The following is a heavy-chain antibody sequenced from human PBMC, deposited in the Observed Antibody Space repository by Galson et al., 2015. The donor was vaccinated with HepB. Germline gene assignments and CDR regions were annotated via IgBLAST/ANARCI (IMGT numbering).Heavy chain of an antibody. CDR2: IYHSGST. Sequence: ETLSLTCTVSGYSISSGYYWGWIRRPPGKGLEWIGSIYHSGSTYYNPSLKSRVTISVDTSKNQFSLKLSSVTAADTAVYYYARDSGYSKYDYWGQGTLVTVSS. CDR3: ARDSGYSKYDY. V-gene: IGHV4-38-2*02. J-gene: IGHJ4*02. D-gene: IGHD5-18*01. CDR1: GYSISSGYY.